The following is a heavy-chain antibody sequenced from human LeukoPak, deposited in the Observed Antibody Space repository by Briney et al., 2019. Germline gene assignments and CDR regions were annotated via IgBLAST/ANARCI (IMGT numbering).Heavy chain of an antibody. V-gene: IGHV3-23*01. J-gene: IGHJ4*02. D-gene: IGHD3-10*01. CDR1: GLTFSTYA. CDR2: ISGGGGST. CDR3: AKLSSYYYASGSYPDY. Sequence: TGGSLRLSCAASGLTFSTYAMSWVRQAPGQGLEWVSAISGGGGSTYYADSVKGRFTISRDNSKNTLYLQMNSLRAEDTAVYYCAKLSSYYYASGSYPDYWGQGTLVTVSS.